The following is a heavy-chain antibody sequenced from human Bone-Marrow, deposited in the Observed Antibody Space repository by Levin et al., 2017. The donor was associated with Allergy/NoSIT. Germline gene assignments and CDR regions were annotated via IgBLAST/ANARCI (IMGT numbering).Heavy chain of an antibody. CDR3: AKDTAAVYYYGMDV. J-gene: IGHJ6*02. D-gene: IGHD6-25*01. Sequence: GGSLRLSCAASGFTFSSYGMHWVRQAPGKGLEWVAVISYDGSNKYYADSVKGRFTISRDNSKNTLYLQMNSLRAEDTAVYYCAKDTAAVYYYGMDVWGQGTTVTVSS. V-gene: IGHV3-30*18. CDR1: GFTFSSYG. CDR2: ISYDGSNK.